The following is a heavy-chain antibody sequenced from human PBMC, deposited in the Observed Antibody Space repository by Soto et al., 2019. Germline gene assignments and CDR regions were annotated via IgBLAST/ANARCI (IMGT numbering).Heavy chain of an antibody. J-gene: IGHJ4*02. Sequence: QVQLQESGPGLVQPSETLSLTCTVSGASISRYYWSWIRQPPGKGLEWIGYIYYTGSTDYSPSLKSRGTMSVDTSKNQFSLQLSSVTAADTAVYYCATTGSTGRFDYWGQGTLVTVSS. CDR1: GASISRYY. D-gene: IGHD3-9*01. V-gene: IGHV4-59*01. CDR3: ATTGSTGRFDY. CDR2: IYYTGST.